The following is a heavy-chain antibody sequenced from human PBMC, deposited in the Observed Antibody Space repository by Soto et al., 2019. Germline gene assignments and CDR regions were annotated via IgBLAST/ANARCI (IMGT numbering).Heavy chain of an antibody. Sequence: SETLSLTCTVSGGSISSYYWSWIRQPPGKGLEWIGYIYYRGSTNYNPSIKSRDTISVDRSKNQISKKLSTVTAADTAVNYCAGSGYYHNSGMDVWGQGTTVTVSS. CDR2: IYYRGST. CDR3: AGSGYYHNSGMDV. CDR1: GGSISSYY. V-gene: IGHV4-59*08. J-gene: IGHJ6*02. D-gene: IGHD3-22*01.